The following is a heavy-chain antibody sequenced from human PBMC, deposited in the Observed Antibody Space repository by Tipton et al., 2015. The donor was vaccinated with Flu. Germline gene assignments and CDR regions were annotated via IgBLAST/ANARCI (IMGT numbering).Heavy chain of an antibody. CDR1: GYTFTSYN. CDR2: IYPAGGGI. Sequence: QVQLVQSGPEVKKPGASVKVSCKAPGYTFTSYNMHWVRQAPGQGLEWMGIIYPAGGGISYAQKFQGRVIMTRDRSTGTVHMELSSLKSDDTAMYYCARDKGGGTYTFDVWGQGTMVTVSS. V-gene: IGHV1-46*01. J-gene: IGHJ3*01. CDR3: ARDKGGGTYTFDV. D-gene: IGHD1-1*01.